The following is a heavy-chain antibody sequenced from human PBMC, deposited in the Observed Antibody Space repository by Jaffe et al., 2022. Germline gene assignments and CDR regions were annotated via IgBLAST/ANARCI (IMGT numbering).Heavy chain of an antibody. D-gene: IGHD6-13*01. Sequence: QVQLVQSGAEVKKPGSSVKVSCKASGGTFSSYAISWVRQAPGQGLEWMGGIIPIFGTANYAQKFQGRVTITADESTSTAYMELSSLRSEDTAVYYCARDRQQLIRKSALEPYYFDYWGQGTLVTVSS. CDR1: GGTFSSYA. J-gene: IGHJ4*02. CDR3: ARDRQQLIRKSALEPYYFDY. CDR2: IIPIFGTA. V-gene: IGHV1-69*01.